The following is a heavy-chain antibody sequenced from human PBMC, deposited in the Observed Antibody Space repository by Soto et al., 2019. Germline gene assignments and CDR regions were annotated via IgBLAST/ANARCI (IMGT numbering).Heavy chain of an antibody. V-gene: IGHV4-59*01. D-gene: IGHD6-13*01. J-gene: IGHJ4*02. CDR2: IHYSGST. CDR1: GCSISSYY. Sequence: SETLSLTCTVSGCSISSYYWIWIRQPPGKGLEWIGYIHYSGSTNYNPSLKSRVTISVDTSKNQFSLKLSSVTAADTAVYYCARDYSSSWYYFDYWGQGTLVTVSS. CDR3: ARDYSSSWYYFDY.